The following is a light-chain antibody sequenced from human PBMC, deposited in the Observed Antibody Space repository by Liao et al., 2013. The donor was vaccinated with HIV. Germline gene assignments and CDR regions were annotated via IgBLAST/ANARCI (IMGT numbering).Light chain of an antibody. CDR2: QDT. V-gene: IGLV3-1*01. J-gene: IGLJ1*01. Sequence: SYELTQPPSVSVSPGQTASITCSGDKLGDKYACWYQQKPGQSPVLVIYQDTKRPSGIPERFSGSRSGNTATLTISGTQAMDEADYYCQAWDGSSYVFGTGTKVTVL. CDR1: KLGDKY. CDR3: QAWDGSSYV.